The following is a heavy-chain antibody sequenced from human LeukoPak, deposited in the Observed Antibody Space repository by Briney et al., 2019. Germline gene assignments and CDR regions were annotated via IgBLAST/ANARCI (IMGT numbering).Heavy chain of an antibody. CDR1: GYTFTSYG. J-gene: IGHJ6*03. V-gene: IGHV1-18*01. Sequence: ASVKVSCKASGYTFTSYGISWVRQAPGQGLEWMGWISVYNGNTNYAQKLQGRVTMTTDTSTSTAYMELRSLRSDDTAVYYCARVPGIFGVVIMRYYYMDIWGKGTTVTVSS. CDR2: ISVYNGNT. D-gene: IGHD3-3*01. CDR3: ARVPGIFGVVIMRYYYMDI.